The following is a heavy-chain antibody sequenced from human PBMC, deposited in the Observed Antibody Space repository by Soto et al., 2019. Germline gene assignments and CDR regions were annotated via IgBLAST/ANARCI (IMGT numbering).Heavy chain of an antibody. V-gene: IGHV4-61*01. CDR3: AREYSGYHSGYFDY. J-gene: IGHJ4*02. D-gene: IGHD5-12*01. Sequence: QVQLQESGPGLVKPSENLSLTCTVSGGSVSSGSYYWSWIRQPPGKVLEWIGYIYYSGTTNYNPSLKSRVTISLDPSKNQFSLKLSPLTAAATAVYYCAREYSGYHSGYFDYWGQGTLVTVSS. CDR2: IYYSGTT. CDR1: GGSVSSGSYY.